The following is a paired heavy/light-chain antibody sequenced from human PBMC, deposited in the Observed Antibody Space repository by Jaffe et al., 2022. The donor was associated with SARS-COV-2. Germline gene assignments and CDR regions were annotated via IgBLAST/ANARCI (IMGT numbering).Light chain of an antibody. CDR3: CSYASSVL. CDR1: SSDVGSDNL. CDR2: EDT. J-gene: IGLJ2*01. V-gene: IGLV2-23*01. Sequence: QSALTQPASVSGSPGQSITISCTGTSSDVGSDNLVSWYQQHPGKAPKLMIYEDTKRPSGVSNRFSGSKSGNTASLTISGLQAEDEADYYCCSYASSVLFGGGTKVTVL.
Heavy chain of an antibody. V-gene: IGHV3-33*01. J-gene: IGHJ4*02. CDR1: GFTFRNYG. Sequence: QVQLVESGGGVVQPGRSLRLSCAASGFTFRNYGMHWVRQAPGKGLGWVASIWYDGSNKYYADSVKGRFTISRDNSKNTLSLQMNSLRAEDTAVYYCTRDLRSRYFDLWGQGTLVTVSS. CDR2: IWYDGSNK. CDR3: TRDLRSRYFDL.